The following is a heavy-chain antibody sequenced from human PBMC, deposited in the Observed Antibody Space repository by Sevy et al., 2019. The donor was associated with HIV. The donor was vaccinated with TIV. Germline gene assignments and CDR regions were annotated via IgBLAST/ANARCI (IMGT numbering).Heavy chain of an antibody. J-gene: IGHJ4*02. CDR2: INANSGDT. Sequence: ASVKVSFKASRDTFIGYYMHWVRQAPGQGLEWMGRINANSGDTYYAQKFQGRVTMTRDTSFSTAYMELSRLRSDDTAVYYCAGLYGSGSHYWGQGTLVTVSS. CDR3: AGLYGSGSHY. V-gene: IGHV1-2*06. CDR1: RDTFIGYY. D-gene: IGHD3-10*01.